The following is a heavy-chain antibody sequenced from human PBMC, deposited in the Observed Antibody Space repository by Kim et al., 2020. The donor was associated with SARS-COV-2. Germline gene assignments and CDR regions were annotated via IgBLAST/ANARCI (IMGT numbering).Heavy chain of an antibody. CDR3: VTDNPSFNPVAACFDY. D-gene: IGHD1-1*01. CDR1: GFTFTNSW. V-gene: IGHV3-7*01. CDR2: MREDGSET. Sequence: GGSLRLSCSASGFTFTNSWMGWVRQAPGKGLEWVANMREDGSETYYADSLKGRFTIARDNARDSLYLQMSSLRAEDTAIYFCVTDNPSFNPVAACFDYGG. J-gene: IGHJ4*01.